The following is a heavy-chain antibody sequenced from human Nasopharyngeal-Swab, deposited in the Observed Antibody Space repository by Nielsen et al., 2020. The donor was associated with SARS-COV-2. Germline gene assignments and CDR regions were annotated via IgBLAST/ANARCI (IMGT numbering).Heavy chain of an antibody. D-gene: IGHD3-22*01. CDR2: INPSGGST. J-gene: IGHJ6*02. CDR3: ARDKSMIVVVIITHPYGMDV. Sequence: WVRQAPGQGLEWMGIINPSGGSTSYAQKLQGRVTMTRDTSTSTVYMELSSLRSEDTAVYYCARDKSMIVVVIITHPYGMDVWGQGTTVTVSS. V-gene: IGHV1-46*01.